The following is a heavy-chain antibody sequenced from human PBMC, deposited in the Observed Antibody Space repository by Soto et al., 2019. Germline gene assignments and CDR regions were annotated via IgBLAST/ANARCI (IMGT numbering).Heavy chain of an antibody. Sequence: PGGSLRLSCTGSGFTLGDYAWSWFRQAPGKGLEWVGFIRSKPYGVTAEYAASVKGRSTISRDDSKSIAYLQMNSLTTEDTAVYYCARGIWEMATIRPENYWGQGTPVTVSS. CDR2: IRSKPYGVTA. V-gene: IGHV3-49*03. CDR3: ARGIWEMATIRPENY. CDR1: GFTLGDYA. D-gene: IGHD5-12*01. J-gene: IGHJ4*02.